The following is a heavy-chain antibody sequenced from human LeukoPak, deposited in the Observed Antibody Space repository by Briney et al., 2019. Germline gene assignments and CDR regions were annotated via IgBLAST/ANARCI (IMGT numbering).Heavy chain of an antibody. J-gene: IGHJ4*02. Sequence: PGGSLRLSCGASGFTFSSYAIHWVRQAPGKGLEWVAVISYDGTNKYYADSVKGRFTISRDNAKNTVYLQMNSLRAEDTAVYYCVRDWGYDSSGYWQKYFDTWGQGTLVTVSS. CDR2: ISYDGTNK. D-gene: IGHD3-22*01. V-gene: IGHV3-30*04. CDR3: VRDWGYDSSGYWQKYFDT. CDR1: GFTFSSYA.